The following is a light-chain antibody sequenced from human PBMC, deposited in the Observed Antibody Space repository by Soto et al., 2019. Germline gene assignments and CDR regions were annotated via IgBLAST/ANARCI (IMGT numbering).Light chain of an antibody. CDR1: SSNIGSNY. Sequence: QSVLTQPPSASGTPGQRVTISCSGTSSNIGSNYIYWYQHLPGTAPKLLIYKTNKRPSGVPDRFSGSKSGTSASLAISGLRSADEANYYCATWDDSLGGVVFGGGTKVTV. V-gene: IGLV1-47*01. CDR2: KTN. J-gene: IGLJ2*01. CDR3: ATWDDSLGGVV.